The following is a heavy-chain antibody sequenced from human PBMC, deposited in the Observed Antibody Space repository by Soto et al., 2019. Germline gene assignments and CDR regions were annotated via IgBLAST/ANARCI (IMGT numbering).Heavy chain of an antibody. J-gene: IGHJ5*02. CDR1: GGSISSGDYY. CDR2: IYYSGST. V-gene: IGHV4-30-4*01. Sequence: SETLSLTCTVSGGSISSGDYYWSWIRQPPGKGLEWIGYIYYSGSTYYNPSLKSRVTISVDTSKNQFSLKLSSVTAADTAVYYCAGLQSMRLSGLDPWGQGTLATVSS. CDR3: AGLQSMRLSGLDP. D-gene: IGHD3-16*02.